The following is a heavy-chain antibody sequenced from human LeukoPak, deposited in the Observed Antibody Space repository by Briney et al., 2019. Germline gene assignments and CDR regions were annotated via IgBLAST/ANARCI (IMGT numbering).Heavy chain of an antibody. CDR1: GYTFTNYG. V-gene: IGHV1-18*01. D-gene: IGHD5/OR15-5a*01. J-gene: IGHJ4*02. CDR2: ISAYSGYT. CDR3: ARDAVSTTTAGGIDY. Sequence: ASXKVSCKASGYTFTNYGISWVRQAPGQGREWMGWISAYSGYTHYAQKIKGRVTVNTEASKSTAYMELRSLTSYDTAVYYCARDAVSTTTAGGIDYWGQGTLVTVSS.